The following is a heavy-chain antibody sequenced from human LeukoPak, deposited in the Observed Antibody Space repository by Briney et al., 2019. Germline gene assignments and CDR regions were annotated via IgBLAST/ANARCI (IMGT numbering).Heavy chain of an antibody. Sequence: ASVKVSCKASGYTFTGYYMHWVRQAPGQGFEWMGWINPNSGGTNYAQKFQGRVTMTRDTSISTAYMELSRLRSDDTAVYYCAREDGELVPSFDYWGQGTLVTVSS. D-gene: IGHD3-10*01. CDR3: AREDGELVPSFDY. CDR1: GYTFTGYY. V-gene: IGHV1-2*02. CDR2: INPNSGGT. J-gene: IGHJ4*02.